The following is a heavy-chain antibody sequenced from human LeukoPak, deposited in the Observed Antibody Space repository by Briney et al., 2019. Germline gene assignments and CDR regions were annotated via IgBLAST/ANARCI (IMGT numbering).Heavy chain of an antibody. V-gene: IGHV3-66*01. J-gene: IGHJ4*02. D-gene: IGHD3-22*01. CDR3: ARDPKYYYDSSGYFP. CDR1: GFTVSSNY. CDR2: IYSGGST. Sequence: SGGSLRLSCAASGFTVSSNYMSWVRQAPGKGLEWVSVIYSGGSTYYADSVKGRFTISRDNSKNTLYLQMNSLRAEDTAVYYCARDPKYYYDSSGYFPWGQGTLVTVSS.